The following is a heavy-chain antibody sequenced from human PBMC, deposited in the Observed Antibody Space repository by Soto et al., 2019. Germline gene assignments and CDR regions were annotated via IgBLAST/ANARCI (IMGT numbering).Heavy chain of an antibody. J-gene: IGHJ4*02. CDR2: VSFDGSNK. D-gene: IGHD1-20*01. CDR1: GFTFSTHA. Sequence: QVQLVESGGGVVQPGRSLRLSCAASGFTFSTHAMHWVRQAPGKGLECVAIVSFDGSNKYYADSVKGRFTISRDNSKNTLYLQMRGLTPEDTAVYYCARDQTGITTTGGGRIGHWGQGTLVTVS. V-gene: IGHV3-30-3*01. CDR3: ARDQTGITTTGGGRIGH.